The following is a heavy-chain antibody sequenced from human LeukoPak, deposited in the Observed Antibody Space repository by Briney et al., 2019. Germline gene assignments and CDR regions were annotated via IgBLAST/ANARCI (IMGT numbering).Heavy chain of an antibody. CDR3: ARGLYGAFDI. Sequence: SETLSLTCFVSGGAMSSYYWSWIRQPPGKGLEWIGYIYYSGSTNYNPSLKSRVTISVDTSKNQFSLKLSSVTAADTAVYYCARGLYGAFDIWGQGTMVTVSS. D-gene: IGHD2-8*01. V-gene: IGHV4-59*01. CDR2: IYYSGST. CDR1: GGAMSSYY. J-gene: IGHJ3*02.